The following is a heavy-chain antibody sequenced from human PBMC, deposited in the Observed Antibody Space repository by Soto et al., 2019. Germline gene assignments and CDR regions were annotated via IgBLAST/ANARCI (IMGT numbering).Heavy chain of an antibody. CDR2: MNPNSGNT. V-gene: IGHV1-8*01. CDR1: GYTFTSYA. J-gene: IGHJ4*02. CDR3: ARGQSGYRSGLSPNDY. Sequence: QVQLVQSGAEVKKPGASVKVSCKASGYTFTSYAINWVLQAPGQGLECMVWMNPNSGNTGYAQKFQGRFTMTRKTYMSTAYMELIRLRSEDTAVYYCARGQSGYRSGLSPNDYWGPGTLVTVSS. D-gene: IGHD6-19*01.